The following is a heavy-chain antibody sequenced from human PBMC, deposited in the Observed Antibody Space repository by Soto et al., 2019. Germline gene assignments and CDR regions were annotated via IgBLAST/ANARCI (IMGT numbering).Heavy chain of an antibody. V-gene: IGHV3-23*01. J-gene: IGHJ4*02. Sequence: EVQLLESGGGLVQPGGSLRLSCAASGFTFNNYAMTWVRQAPGKGLEWVSAISGGGDTTSYADSVKGRFTVSRDGSKNTLYLPMSSLRAEDTALYYCAKGRGGSGSLTPSVDFWGQGTLVTVSS. CDR3: AKGRGGSGSLTPSVDF. CDR2: ISGGGDTT. CDR1: GFTFNNYA. D-gene: IGHD3-10*01.